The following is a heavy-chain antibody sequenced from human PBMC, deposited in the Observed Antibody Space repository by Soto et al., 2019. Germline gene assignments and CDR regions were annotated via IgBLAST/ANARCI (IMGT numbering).Heavy chain of an antibody. CDR1: GFTFGDSY. CDR3: VRGGGGGLFDP. D-gene: IGHD2-15*01. Sequence: GSLRLSCAVSGFTFGDSYMSWIRQAPGKGLEWLSYISPGSRYPAYADSVKGRFTISRDNAKRSLYLQIMSLTAEDTAIYYCVRGGGGGLFDPWGQGTMVTVSS. J-gene: IGHJ5*02. V-gene: IGHV3-11*06. CDR2: ISPGSRYP.